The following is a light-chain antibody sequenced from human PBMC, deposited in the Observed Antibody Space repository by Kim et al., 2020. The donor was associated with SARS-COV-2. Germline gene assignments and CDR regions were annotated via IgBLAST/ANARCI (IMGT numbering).Light chain of an antibody. Sequence: EIVLTQSPATLSLSPGERATLSCRASQSVSSYLAWYQQKPGQAPRLLIYDASNRATGIPARFSGSGSGTDFTLTISSLEPEDFAVYYCQQRINWPPTWTFGQGTKVDIK. V-gene: IGKV3-11*01. CDR1: QSVSSY. CDR3: QQRINWPPTWT. CDR2: DAS. J-gene: IGKJ1*01.